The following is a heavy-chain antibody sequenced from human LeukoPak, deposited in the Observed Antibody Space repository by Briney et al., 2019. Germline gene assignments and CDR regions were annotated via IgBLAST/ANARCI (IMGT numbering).Heavy chain of an antibody. CDR3: ARDDSRNWFDP. Sequence: SVTVSCKASGGTFTSYAISWVRQAPGQGLEWMGGIIPIFGTANYAQKFQGRVTITTDKSTSTVYMELSSLRSEDTAVYYCARDDSRNWFDPWGQGTLVTVSS. V-gene: IGHV1-69*05. CDR2: IIPIFGTA. D-gene: IGHD2-15*01. J-gene: IGHJ5*02. CDR1: GGTFTSYA.